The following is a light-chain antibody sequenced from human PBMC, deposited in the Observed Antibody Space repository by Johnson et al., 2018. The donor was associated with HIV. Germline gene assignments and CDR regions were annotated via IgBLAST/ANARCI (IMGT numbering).Light chain of an antibody. CDR2: DNN. V-gene: IGLV1-51*01. CDR3: GTGDSSMSAGIV. CDR1: SSNIGNNY. J-gene: IGLJ1*01. Sequence: QSVLSQPPSVSAAPGQKVTISCSGSSSNIGNNYVSWYQQLPGTAPKLLIYDNNKRPSGIPDRFSGSKSGTSATLGITGLQTGDEADYYCGTGDSSMSAGIVFGTGTKVTVL.